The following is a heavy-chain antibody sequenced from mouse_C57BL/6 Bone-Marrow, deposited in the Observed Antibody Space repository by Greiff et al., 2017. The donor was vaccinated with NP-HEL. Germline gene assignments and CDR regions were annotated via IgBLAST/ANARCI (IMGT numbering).Heavy chain of an antibody. Sequence: QVQLQQSGAELVRPGTSVKVSCKASGYAFTNYLIEWVKQRPGQGLEWIGVINPGSGGTNYNEKFKGKATLTADKSSSTAYMQLSSLTSEDSAVYFCARSRLGLYFDYWGQGTTLTVSS. CDR1: GYAFTNYL. V-gene: IGHV1-54*01. J-gene: IGHJ2*01. CDR2: INPGSGGT. CDR3: ARSRLGLYFDY. D-gene: IGHD4-1*01.